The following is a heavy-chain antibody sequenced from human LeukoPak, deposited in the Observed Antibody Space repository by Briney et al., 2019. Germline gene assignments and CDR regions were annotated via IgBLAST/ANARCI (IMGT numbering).Heavy chain of an antibody. CDR2: IKSKTDGGTT. D-gene: IGHD6-19*01. CDR1: GFTFSNAW. J-gene: IGHJ4*02. CDR3: TTDHTVAGGPYFDY. Sequence: GGSLRLSCAASGFTFSNAWMSWARQAPGKGLEWVGRIKSKTDGGTTDYAAPVKGRFTISRDDSKNTLHLQMNSLKTEDTAVYYCTTDHTVAGGPYFDYWGQGTLVTVSS. V-gene: IGHV3-15*01.